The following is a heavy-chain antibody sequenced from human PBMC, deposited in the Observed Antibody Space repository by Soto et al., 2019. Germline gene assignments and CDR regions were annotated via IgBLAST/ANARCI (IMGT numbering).Heavy chain of an antibody. CDR1: GYTFTGYY. J-gene: IGHJ3*02. CDR2: INPNSGGT. CDR3: ATDTSPPGGADDAFDI. D-gene: IGHD2-2*02. Sequence: GASVKVSCKASGYTFTGYYMHWVRQAPGQGLEWMGWINPNSGGTNYAQKFQGRVTMTRDTSISTAYMELSRLRSDDTAVYYCATDTSPPGGADDAFDIWGQGTMVTVSS. V-gene: IGHV1-2*02.